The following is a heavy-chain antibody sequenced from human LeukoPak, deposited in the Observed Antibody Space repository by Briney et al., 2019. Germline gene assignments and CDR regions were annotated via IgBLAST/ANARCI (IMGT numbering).Heavy chain of an antibody. J-gene: IGHJ4*02. V-gene: IGHV3-33*06. CDR2: IWHDGNNK. CDR1: GFAFSTQG. CDR3: AKGPSTTFDY. Sequence: GRSLRLSCATSGFAFSTQGMHWVRQAPGKGLEWVAAIWHDGNNKYYVDSVKGRFTISRDNSKNTVYLQMNSLRAEDTAVYYCAKGPSTTFDYWGQGTLVTVSS. D-gene: IGHD1-26*01.